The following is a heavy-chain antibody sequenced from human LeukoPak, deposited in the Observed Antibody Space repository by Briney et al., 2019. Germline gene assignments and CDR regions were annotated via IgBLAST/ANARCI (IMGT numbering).Heavy chain of an antibody. CDR3: AREGIAVAGRDLGDYYYGMDV. V-gene: IGHV3-30*04. J-gene: IGHJ6*02. D-gene: IGHD6-19*01. Sequence: PGRSLRLSCAASGFTFSSYAMHWVRQAPGKGLEWVAVISYDGSNKYYADSVKGRFTISRDNSKNTLYLQMNSLRAEDTAVYYCAREGIAVAGRDLGDYYYGMDVWGQGTTVTVSS. CDR1: GFTFSSYA. CDR2: ISYDGSNK.